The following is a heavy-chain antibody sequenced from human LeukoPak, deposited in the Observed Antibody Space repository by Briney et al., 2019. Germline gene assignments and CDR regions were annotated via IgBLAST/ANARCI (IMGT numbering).Heavy chain of an antibody. Sequence: GGSLRLSCVASGFTFSGYWMSWVRQAPGKGLEWVANTKQDGSEKYYVDSVKGRFTISRDNAKKSLYLQMNSLRAEDTAVYYCARLDVWGSYRYRHFDYWGQGTLVTVSS. V-gene: IGHV3-7*01. CDR3: ARLDVWGSYRYRHFDY. CDR1: GFTFSGYW. J-gene: IGHJ4*02. D-gene: IGHD3-16*02. CDR2: TKQDGSEK.